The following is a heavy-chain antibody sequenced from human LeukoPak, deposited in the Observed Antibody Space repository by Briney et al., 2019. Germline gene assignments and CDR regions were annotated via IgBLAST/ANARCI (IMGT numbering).Heavy chain of an antibody. CDR2: ISLAGRT. CDR3: ASSPRGTEYFHH. D-gene: IGHD3-10*01. Sequence: PSGTLSLTCGVSGGSISSTNWWSWVRQPPGQGLEWIGEISLAGRTNYNPSLNGRVTMSLDESSNQLSLKLSSVTAADTAVYYCASSPRGTEYFHHWGQGTLVTVSS. J-gene: IGHJ1*01. CDR1: GGSISSTNW. V-gene: IGHV4-4*02.